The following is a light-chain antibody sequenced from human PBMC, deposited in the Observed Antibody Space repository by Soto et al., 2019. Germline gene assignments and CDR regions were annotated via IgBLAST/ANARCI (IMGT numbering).Light chain of an antibody. CDR1: QGISTY. J-gene: IGKJ1*01. CDR2: AAS. V-gene: IGKV1-39*01. Sequence: DIQMTQSPSSLSASVGDRVTITCWASQGISTYLNWYQQKPGKAPKLLIYAASSLQSGVPSRFSGSGSETDFTLTISSLQPEDFATYSCQQSYSTTWTFGQGTKEEIK. CDR3: QQSYSTTWT.